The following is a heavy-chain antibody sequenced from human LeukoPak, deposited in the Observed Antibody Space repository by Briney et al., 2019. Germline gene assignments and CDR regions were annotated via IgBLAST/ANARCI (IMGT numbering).Heavy chain of an antibody. J-gene: IGHJ4*02. D-gene: IGHD1-26*01. V-gene: IGHV4-34*01. Sequence: PSETLSLTCAVYGGSFSGYYWSWIRQPPGKGLEWIGEINHSGSTNYNPSLKSRVTISVDTSKNQFSLKLSSVTAADTAVYYCARGKWELRWLDYWGQGTLVTVS. CDR1: GGSFSGYY. CDR3: ARGKWELRWLDY. CDR2: INHSGST.